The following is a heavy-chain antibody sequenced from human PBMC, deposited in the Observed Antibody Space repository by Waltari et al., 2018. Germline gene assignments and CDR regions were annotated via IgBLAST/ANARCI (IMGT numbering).Heavy chain of an antibody. Sequence: QVQLVQSGAEVKKPGSSVKVSCKASGGTFSSYAISWVRQAPGQGLEWMGRIIPIFGTANYAQKFQGRVTITADKSTSTAYMELSSLRSEDTAVYYCAREGPITYYDFWSGYYPHFPWGQGTLVTVSS. CDR2: IIPIFGTA. J-gene: IGHJ4*02. D-gene: IGHD3-3*01. CDR1: GGTFSSYA. V-gene: IGHV1-69*08. CDR3: AREGPITYYDFWSGYYPHFP.